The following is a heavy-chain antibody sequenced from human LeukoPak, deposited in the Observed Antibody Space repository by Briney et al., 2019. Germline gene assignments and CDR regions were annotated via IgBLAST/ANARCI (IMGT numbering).Heavy chain of an antibody. CDR3: ARDRGHSGYDLYDY. CDR2: IKQDGSEI. CDR1: GFTFGNFG. J-gene: IGHJ4*02. Sequence: GGSLRLSCAASGFTFGNFGMGWFGQPQGRGRKGWANIKQDGSEIYYVDSVKGRFTISRDTAKDSLYLQMNSLRAEDTAVYYCARDRGHSGYDLYDYWGQGTLVTVSS. D-gene: IGHD5-12*01. V-gene: IGHV3-7*01.